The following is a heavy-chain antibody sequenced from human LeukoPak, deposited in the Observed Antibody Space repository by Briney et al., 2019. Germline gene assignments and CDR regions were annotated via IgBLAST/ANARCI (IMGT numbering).Heavy chain of an antibody. J-gene: IGHJ5*02. V-gene: IGHV4-61*01. CDR2: IYYSGST. CDR1: GGSVSSVSYY. CDR3: ARESATVVGGFDP. D-gene: IGHD4-23*01. Sequence: SDTLSLTCTVSGGSVSSVSYYWSWIRQPPGKGLEWIGYIYYSGSTNYNPSLKSRVTISVDTFKNQFSLKLSSVTAADTAVYYCARESATVVGGFDPWGQGTLVTVSS.